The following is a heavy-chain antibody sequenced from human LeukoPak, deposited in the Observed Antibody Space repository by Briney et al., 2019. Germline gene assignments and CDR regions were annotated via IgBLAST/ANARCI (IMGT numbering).Heavy chain of an antibody. Sequence: GESLKISCKGSKYSIINYWITWVRQMPGKGLEWMGTIDPSDSYINYSPSFQGHVTISADKSISTAYLQWGSLKASDTAMYFCARHLIGYSSSSWFDPWGQGTLVTVSS. CDR3: ARHLIGYSSSSWFDP. J-gene: IGHJ5*02. V-gene: IGHV5-10-1*01. D-gene: IGHD6-6*01. CDR1: KYSIINYW. CDR2: IDPSDSYI.